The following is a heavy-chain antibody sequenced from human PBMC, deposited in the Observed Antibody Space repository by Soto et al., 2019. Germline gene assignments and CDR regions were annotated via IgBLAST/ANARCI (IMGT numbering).Heavy chain of an antibody. J-gene: IGHJ4*02. D-gene: IGHD6-19*01. CDR3: VRFASSGWYTGGY. V-gene: IGHV1-18*01. CDR2: ISPYSGNT. CDR1: GYTFTNYD. Sequence: QIQLVQSGAEVKKPGASVKVSCKTSGYTFTNYDIGWVRQAPGQGLERMGWISPYSGNTNDAQKLPHRVTMTTDTSTRTAYLALRSLRSDVTAVYYCVRFASSGWYTGGYWGQGTLVTVSS.